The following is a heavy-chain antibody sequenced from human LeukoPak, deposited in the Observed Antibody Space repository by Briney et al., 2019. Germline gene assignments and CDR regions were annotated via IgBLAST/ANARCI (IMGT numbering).Heavy chain of an antibody. Sequence: SETLSLTCAVYGGSFSGYYWSWIRQPPGKGLEWIGEINHSGSTNYNPSLKSRVTISVDTSKNQFSLKLSSVTAADTAVYYCARKYYSSGSHFDYWGQGTLVTVSS. CDR1: GGSFSGYY. J-gene: IGHJ4*02. CDR2: INHSGST. V-gene: IGHV4-34*01. D-gene: IGHD3-22*01. CDR3: ARKYYSSGSHFDY.